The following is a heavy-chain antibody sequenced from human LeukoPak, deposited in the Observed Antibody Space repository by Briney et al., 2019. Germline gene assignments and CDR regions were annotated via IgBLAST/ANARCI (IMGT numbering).Heavy chain of an antibody. CDR1: GFTFSSYG. CDR2: IWYDGSNK. J-gene: IGHJ6*02. D-gene: IGHD1-26*01. CDR3: ANDLSWSSHGMDV. Sequence: GGSLRLSCAASGFTFSSYGMHWVRQAPGKGLEWVAVIWYDGSNKYYADSVKGRFTISRDNSKNTLYLQMNSLRAEDTAVYYCANDLSWSSHGMDVWGQGTTVTVSS. V-gene: IGHV3-33*06.